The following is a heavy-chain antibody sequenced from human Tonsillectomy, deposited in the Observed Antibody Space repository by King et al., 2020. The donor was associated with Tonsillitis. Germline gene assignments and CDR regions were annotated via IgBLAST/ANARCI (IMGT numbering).Heavy chain of an antibody. Sequence: VQLVESGGGLVQPGGSLRLSCAASGFTFSSYWMNWVRQAPGKGLEWVANIKEDGYEKNYVDSVKGRFTISRDNAKNSVYLQMNSLRAEDTAVYYCAKTRWRIYGSGSSGTRSTVDHWGQGTLVTVSS. D-gene: IGHD3-10*01. CDR2: IKEDGYEK. CDR1: GFTFSSYW. J-gene: IGHJ4*02. CDR3: AKTRWRIYGSGSSGTRSTVDH. V-gene: IGHV3-7*03.